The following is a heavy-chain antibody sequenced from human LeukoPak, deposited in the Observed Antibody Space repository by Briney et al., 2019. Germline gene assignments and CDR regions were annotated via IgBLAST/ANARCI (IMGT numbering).Heavy chain of an antibody. CDR2: TIPILGIA. Sequence: SVKVSCKASGGTFSSYAISWVRQAPGQGREWMGRTIPILGIANYAQKFQGRVTITADKSTSTAYMELSSLRSEDTAVYYCPGGYCSRTSCLYDYWGQGPLVSVSS. D-gene: IGHD2-2*01. CDR1: GGTFSSYA. V-gene: IGHV1-69*04. CDR3: PGGYCSRTSCLYDY. J-gene: IGHJ4*02.